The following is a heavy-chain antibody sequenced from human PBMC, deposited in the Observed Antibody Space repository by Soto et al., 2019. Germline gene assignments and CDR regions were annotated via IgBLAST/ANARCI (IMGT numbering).Heavy chain of an antibody. CDR1: GDSVSSNSAA. V-gene: IGHV6-1*01. Sequence: SQTLSLPCAISGDSVSSNSAAWNWIRQSPSRGLEWLGRTYYRSKWYNDYAVSVKSRITINPDTSKNQFSLQLNSVTPEDTAVYYCAREKVNYDFWSGATGGSFDYWGQGTLVTVSS. D-gene: IGHD3-3*01. CDR2: TYYRSKWYN. J-gene: IGHJ4*02. CDR3: AREKVNYDFWSGATGGSFDY.